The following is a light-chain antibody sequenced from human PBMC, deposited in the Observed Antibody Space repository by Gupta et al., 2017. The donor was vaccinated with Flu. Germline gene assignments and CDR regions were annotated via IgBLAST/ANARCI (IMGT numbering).Light chain of an antibody. CDR3: QCYDISLSGWV. CDR1: SSNIGAGFD. Sequence: QSVLTQPPSMSGAPGQRVTISCTGSSSNIGAGFDVQWYQQLPGTAPKRLSYADSNRPSGVPDRLSGSKSGTSASPAIAGLQAEDEADYYCQCYDISLSGWVLRGGTKVTVV. CDR2: ADS. V-gene: IGLV1-40*01. J-gene: IGLJ3*02.